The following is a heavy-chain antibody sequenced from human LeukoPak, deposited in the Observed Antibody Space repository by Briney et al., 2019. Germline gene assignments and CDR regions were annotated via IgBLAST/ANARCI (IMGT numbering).Heavy chain of an antibody. CDR1: GGTFSSYA. Sequence: ASVTVSCKASGGTFSSYAINWVRQATGQGLEWMGWMNPNSGNTGYAQKFQGRVTMTRNTSISTAYMELSSLRSEDTAVYYCARGWYNGGGFDPWGQGTLVTVSS. CDR2: MNPNSGNT. CDR3: ARGWYNGGGFDP. V-gene: IGHV1-8*02. D-gene: IGHD2-8*01. J-gene: IGHJ5*02.